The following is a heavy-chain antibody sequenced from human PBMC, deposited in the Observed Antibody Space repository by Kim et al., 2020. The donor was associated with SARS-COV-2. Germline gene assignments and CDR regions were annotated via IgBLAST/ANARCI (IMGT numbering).Heavy chain of an antibody. V-gene: IGHV4-39*07. J-gene: IGHJ4*02. CDR3: ARDSRLYCSGGICYFDF. Sequence: SETLSLTCTVSDDSVSSSSYYWGWIRQSPGKGLQWIGSIHYSGSTYYNPSLKSRVTMSVDTSKSQFSLKLSSVTAADTAVYYCARDSRLYCSGGICYFDFWGQGTLVTVSS. CDR1: DDSVSSSSYY. CDR2: IHYSGST. D-gene: IGHD2-15*01.